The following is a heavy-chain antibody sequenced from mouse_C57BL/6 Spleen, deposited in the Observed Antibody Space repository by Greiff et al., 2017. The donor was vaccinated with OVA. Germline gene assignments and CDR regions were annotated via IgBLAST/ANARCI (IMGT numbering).Heavy chain of an antibody. CDR1: GYTFTDYE. J-gene: IGHJ2*01. CDR2: IDPETGGT. Sequence: QVQLKESGAELVRPGASVTLSCKASGYTFTDYEMHWVKQTPVHGLEWIGAIDPETGGTAYNQKFKGKAILTADKSSSTAYMELRSLTSEDSAVYYCTRSRDGSSYYWGQGTTLTVSS. CDR3: TRSRDGSSYY. D-gene: IGHD1-1*01. V-gene: IGHV1-15*01.